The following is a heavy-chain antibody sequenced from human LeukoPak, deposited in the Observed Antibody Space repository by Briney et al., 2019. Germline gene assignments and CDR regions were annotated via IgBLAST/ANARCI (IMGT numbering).Heavy chain of an antibody. J-gene: IGHJ4*02. Sequence: SETLSLTCTVSGGSISTYYWSWIRQPPGEGLEWIGSIYYSGSTNYNPSLKSRVTISVDTSKNQFSLKLGSVTAADTAVYYCARGSHDYGDYWTDYWGQGTLVTVSS. V-gene: IGHV4-59*01. CDR2: IYYSGST. D-gene: IGHD4-17*01. CDR1: GGSISTYY. CDR3: ARGSHDYGDYWTDY.